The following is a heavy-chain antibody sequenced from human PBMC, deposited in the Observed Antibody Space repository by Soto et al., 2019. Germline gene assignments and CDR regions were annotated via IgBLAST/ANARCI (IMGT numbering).Heavy chain of an antibody. V-gene: IGHV4-34*01. CDR1: GGSFSGYY. CDR2: INHSGST. Sequence: QVQLQQWGAGLLKPSETLSLTCAVYGGSFSGYYWSWIRQPPGKGLEWIGEINHSGSTNYNPSLKSRVTISVDTSKNQFSLKLSSVTAADTAVYYRARDTVTSNFDYWGQLTLVTVSS. CDR3: ARDTVTSNFDY. D-gene: IGHD4-17*01. J-gene: IGHJ4*02.